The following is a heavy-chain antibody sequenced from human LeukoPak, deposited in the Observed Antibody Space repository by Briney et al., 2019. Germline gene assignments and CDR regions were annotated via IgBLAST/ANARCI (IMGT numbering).Heavy chain of an antibody. CDR1: GYTFATYW. CDR2: MYPGDSDT. Sequence: GEPLKISCKGSGYTFATYWIGWVRQMPGKGLEWMGIMYPGDSDTRYSPSFQGQVTISADKSINTAYLQWSSLKASDSAMYYCARLSEGGLTVPTGYWGQGTLVTVSS. J-gene: IGHJ4*02. V-gene: IGHV5-51*01. D-gene: IGHD4/OR15-4a*01. CDR3: ARLSEGGLTVPTGY.